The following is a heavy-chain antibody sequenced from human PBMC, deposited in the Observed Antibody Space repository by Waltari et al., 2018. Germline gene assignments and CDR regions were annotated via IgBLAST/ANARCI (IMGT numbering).Heavy chain of an antibody. D-gene: IGHD3-3*01. J-gene: IGHJ4*02. Sequence: EVQLVESGGGLVKPGGSLRLSCAASGCIFRSYTMNWVRQAPGKGLEWVSSITSGSSYIYYADSLKGRFTISRDNAKNSLYLQMNSLRAEDTAVYYCARDQGYYDFVNWGQGTLVTVSS. CDR1: GCIFRSYT. CDR3: ARDQGYYDFVN. V-gene: IGHV3-21*01. CDR2: ITSGSSYI.